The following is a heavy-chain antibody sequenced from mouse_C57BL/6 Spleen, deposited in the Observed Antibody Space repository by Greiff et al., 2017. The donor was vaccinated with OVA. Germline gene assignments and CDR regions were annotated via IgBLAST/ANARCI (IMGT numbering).Heavy chain of an antibody. CDR2: ISGGGGNT. CDR1: GFTFSSYT. D-gene: IGHD2-3*01. V-gene: IGHV5-9*01. J-gene: IGHJ2*01. Sequence: DVQLVESGGGLVKPGGSLKLSCAASGFTFSSYTMSWVRQTPEKRLEWVATISGGGGNTYYPDSVKGRFTISRDNAKNTLYLQMSSLRSEDTALYYCARHEDGYFYWGQGTTLTVSS. CDR3: ARHEDGYFY.